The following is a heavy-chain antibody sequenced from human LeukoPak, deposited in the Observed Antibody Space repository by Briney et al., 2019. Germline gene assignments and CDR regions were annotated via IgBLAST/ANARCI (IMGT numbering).Heavy chain of an antibody. CDR1: GFTFSSYA. Sequence: GGSLRLSCAASGFTFSSYAMSWVRQAPGKGLEWVSAISGSGGSTYYADSVKGRFTISRDNSKNTLYLQMNSLRAEDTAVCYCARGKYQLLSYWFDPWGQGTLVTVSS. J-gene: IGHJ5*02. D-gene: IGHD2-2*01. CDR2: ISGSGGST. CDR3: ARGKYQLLSYWFDP. V-gene: IGHV3-23*01.